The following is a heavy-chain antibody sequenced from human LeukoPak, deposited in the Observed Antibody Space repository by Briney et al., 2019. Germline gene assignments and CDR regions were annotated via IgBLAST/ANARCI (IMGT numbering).Heavy chain of an antibody. CDR1: GFTFSTYW. D-gene: IGHD5-24*01. V-gene: IGHV3-7*05. CDR2: INQDGSEK. Sequence: GGSLRLSCAASGFTFSTYWMTWVRRAPGKELAWVANINQDGSEKYYVDSVEGRFSISRDNAKNSLYLQMNSLRVEDTAVYYCARMAGGLWDYWGQGTLVTASS. J-gene: IGHJ4*02. CDR3: ARMAGGLWDY.